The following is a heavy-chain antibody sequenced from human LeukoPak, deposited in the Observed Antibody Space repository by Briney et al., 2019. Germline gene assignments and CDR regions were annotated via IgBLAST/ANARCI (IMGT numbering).Heavy chain of an antibody. CDR3: ERLVQYYYDSHDAFDI. CDR1: GYSFTSYW. Sequence: KPGESLRISCKGSGYSFTSYWIGWVRQMPGKGLEWMGIIYPGDSDTRYSPSFQGQVTISADKSISTAYLQWSSLKASDTAMYYCERLVQYYYDSHDAFDIWGQGTMVTVSS. V-gene: IGHV5-51*03. J-gene: IGHJ3*02. CDR2: IYPGDSDT. D-gene: IGHD3-22*01.